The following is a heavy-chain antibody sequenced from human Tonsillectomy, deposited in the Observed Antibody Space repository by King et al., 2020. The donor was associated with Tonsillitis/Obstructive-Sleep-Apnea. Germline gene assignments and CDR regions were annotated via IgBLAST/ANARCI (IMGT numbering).Heavy chain of an antibody. D-gene: IGHD3-10*01. V-gene: IGHV3-21*01. Sequence: VQLVESGGGLVKPGGSLRLSCAASGFTFSSYSMNWVRQAPGKGLEWVSSISSSSSYIYYADSVKGRFTISRDNAKNSLYLQMNSLRAEDTAVYYCARDAGGQVWFGELSYTANFDYWGQGTLVTVSS. J-gene: IGHJ4*02. CDR1: GFTFSSYS. CDR2: ISSSSSYI. CDR3: ARDAGGQVWFGELSYTANFDY.